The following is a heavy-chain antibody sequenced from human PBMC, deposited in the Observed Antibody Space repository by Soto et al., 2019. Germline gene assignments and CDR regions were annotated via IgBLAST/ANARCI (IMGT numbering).Heavy chain of an antibody. CDR2: ISAHNGNT. CDR1: GYTFTSYG. J-gene: IGHJ6*02. V-gene: IGHV1-18*04. Sequence: ASVKVSCKASGYTFTSYGISWVRQAPGQGLEWMGWISAHNGNTNYAQKLQGRVTMTTDTSTSTAYMELRSLRSDDTAVYYCARDPGRKDYDFWSGYYSIISPRDYYGMDVWGQGTTVTVSS. D-gene: IGHD3-3*01. CDR3: ARDPGRKDYDFWSGYYSIISPRDYYGMDV.